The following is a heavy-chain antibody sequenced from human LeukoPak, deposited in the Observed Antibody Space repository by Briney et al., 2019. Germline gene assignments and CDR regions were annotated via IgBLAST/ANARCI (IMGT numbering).Heavy chain of an antibody. CDR1: GYTFTSYG. CDR2: IRGYNGNT. Sequence: ASVKVSCTASGYTFTSYGINWVRQAPGQGLEWMGWIRGYNGNTNYAQKLQGRVTMTTDTSTSTAYMELMSLRSDDTAVYYCARGPGGRSGYYPLEDYYYYYYMDVWGKGTTVTVSS. D-gene: IGHD3-22*01. CDR3: ARGPGGRSGYYPLEDYYYYYYMDV. J-gene: IGHJ6*03. V-gene: IGHV1-18*01.